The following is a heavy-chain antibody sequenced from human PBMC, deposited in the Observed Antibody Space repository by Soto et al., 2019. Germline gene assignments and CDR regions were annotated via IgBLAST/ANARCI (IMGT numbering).Heavy chain of an antibody. CDR3: ARLIYDSRLNYFYFDF. V-gene: IGHV4-4*02. J-gene: IGHJ4*02. Sequence: QVQLQESGPGLVKPSGTLSLTWVVSGGSISGRNWWSWVRQAPGKGLEWIGEVFHSGDTTYTPSLRSRVTISVDKSKNQFSLKLNSVTAADTAVYYCARLIYDSRLNYFYFDFWGQGALVTVSS. CDR1: GGSISGRNW. CDR2: VFHSGDT. D-gene: IGHD3-22*01.